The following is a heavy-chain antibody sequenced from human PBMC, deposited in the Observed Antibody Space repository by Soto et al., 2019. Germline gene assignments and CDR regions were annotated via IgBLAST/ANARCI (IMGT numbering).Heavy chain of an antibody. D-gene: IGHD3-3*02. CDR2: LRSKAYGGTT. Sequence: PGGSLRLSCTASGFTFSNYAMSWFRQAPGKGLGWVGFLRSKAYGGTTDYAAAVPGIFTISIADSNSIAYQQMHLPETDDTVVYCSTRAAWIHFWGGDGGGRRWGQG. CDR1: GFTFSNYA. V-gene: IGHV3-49*03. CDR3: TRAAWIHFWGGDGGGRR. J-gene: IGHJ6*01.